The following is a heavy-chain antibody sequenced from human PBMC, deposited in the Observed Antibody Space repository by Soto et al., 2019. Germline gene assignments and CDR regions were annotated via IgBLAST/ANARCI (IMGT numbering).Heavy chain of an antibody. J-gene: IGHJ3*02. CDR3: AAPDLSRCSSTSCRALDAFDI. V-gene: IGHV1-58*01. Sequence: SVKVSCKASGFAFTSSAVQWVRQARGQRLEWIGWIVVGSGNTNYAQKFQERVTITRDMSTSTAYMELSSLRSEDTAVYYCAAPDLSRCSSTSCRALDAFDIWGQGTMVTVSS. CDR1: GFAFTSSA. D-gene: IGHD2-2*01. CDR2: IVVGSGNT.